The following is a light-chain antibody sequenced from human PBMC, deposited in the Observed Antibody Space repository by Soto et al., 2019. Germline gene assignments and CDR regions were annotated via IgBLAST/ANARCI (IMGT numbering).Light chain of an antibody. CDR2: EVS. J-gene: IGLJ1*01. CDR1: SSDIGGYDF. Sequence: QFALTQPASVSGSPGQSITISCTGTSSDIGGYDFVSWYQQHPGKAPKLMIYEVSNRPSGVSNRFSGSKSGNTASLTISGLRAEDEADYYCSSYTITATRVFGTGTKVTVL. CDR3: SSYTITATRV. V-gene: IGLV2-14*01.